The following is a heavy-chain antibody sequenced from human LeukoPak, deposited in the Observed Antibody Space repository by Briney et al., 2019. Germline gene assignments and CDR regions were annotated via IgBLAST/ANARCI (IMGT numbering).Heavy chain of an antibody. CDR1: GFPFSTLG. CDR3: AKRPGGGSYYYDDSGYSFDY. V-gene: IGHV3-64*04. CDR2: IGSDGDGT. D-gene: IGHD3-22*01. Sequence: PGGSLRLSCSASGFPFSTLGMHWVRQAPGKGLEHVSTIGSDGDGTYYADSVKDRFIISRDNSKNTLYLQMNSLRAEDTAVYYCAKRPGGGSYYYDDSGYSFDYWGQGTLVTVSS. J-gene: IGHJ4*02.